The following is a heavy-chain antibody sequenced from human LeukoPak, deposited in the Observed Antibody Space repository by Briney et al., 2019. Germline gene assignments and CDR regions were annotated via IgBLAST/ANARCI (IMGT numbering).Heavy chain of an antibody. Sequence: SGGSLRLSCAVSGFTYDDYAMHWVRQVPGKGLEWVSGINWNSDSIGYADSVKGRFTTSRDNAKNSLYLQMNSLRAEDTAVYYCARVVAATPAYWGQGTLVTVSS. CDR1: GFTYDDYA. CDR3: ARVVAATPAY. CDR2: INWNSDSI. V-gene: IGHV3-9*01. D-gene: IGHD2-15*01. J-gene: IGHJ4*02.